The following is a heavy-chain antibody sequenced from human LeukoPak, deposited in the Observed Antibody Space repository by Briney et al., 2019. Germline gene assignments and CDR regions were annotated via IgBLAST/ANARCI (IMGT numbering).Heavy chain of an antibody. CDR2: ISDSGGST. CDR3: AKEENYGGSAVSGFEI. J-gene: IGHJ3*02. V-gene: IGHV3-23*01. Sequence: GGSLRLSCAASGFTFSSYAMSWVRQAPGKGLEWVSAISDSGGSTYYADSVKGRFTISRDNSKNTLYLQMNSLRAEDTAVYYCAKEENYGGSAVSGFEIWGQGTLVTVSS. CDR1: GFTFSSYA. D-gene: IGHD4-23*01.